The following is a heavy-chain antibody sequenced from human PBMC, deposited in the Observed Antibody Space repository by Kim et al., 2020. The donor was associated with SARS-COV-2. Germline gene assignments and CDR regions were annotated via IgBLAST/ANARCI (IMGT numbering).Heavy chain of an antibody. Sequence: GGSLRLSCAASGFTFSNAWMSWVRQAPGKGLEWVGRIKSKTDGGTTDYAAPVKGRFTISRDDSKNTLYLQMNSLKTEDTAVYYCTTESMSGSGTSLSGYYGMDVWGQGTTVTVPS. CDR3: TTESMSGSGTSLSGYYGMDV. V-gene: IGHV3-15*01. CDR2: IKSKTDGGTT. D-gene: IGHD3-10*01. CDR1: GFTFSNAW. J-gene: IGHJ6*02.